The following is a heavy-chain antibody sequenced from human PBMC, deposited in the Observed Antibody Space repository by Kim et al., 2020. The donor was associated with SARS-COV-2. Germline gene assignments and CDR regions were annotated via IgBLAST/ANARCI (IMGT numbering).Heavy chain of an antibody. CDR1: GYTLTELS. Sequence: ASVKVSCKVSGYTLTELSMHWVRQAPGKGLEWMGGFDPEDGETIYAQKFQGRVTMTEDTSTDTDYIELSSLRSEDTDVYYCATDLVSKKLYYYYGMDVWGQGTTVTVSS. J-gene: IGHJ6*02. V-gene: IGHV1-24*01. D-gene: IGHD3-16*01. CDR3: ATDLVSKKLYYYYGMDV. CDR2: FDPEDGET.